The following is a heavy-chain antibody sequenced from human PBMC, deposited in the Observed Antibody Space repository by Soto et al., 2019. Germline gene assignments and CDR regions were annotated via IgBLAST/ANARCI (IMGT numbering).Heavy chain of an antibody. CDR1: GFSLSTSGVG. D-gene: IGHD2-21*02. Sequence: QITLKESGPTLVKPTQTLTLTCTFSGFSLSTSGVGVGWIRQHPGKALEWLALIYGYVDKRYSPSLRSRLTNSKDTSNNQVVLTMTNMDPVDTATYHCIQSRCGGDCLQSYASHYSYGMDVWGQGTTVTVSS. J-gene: IGHJ6*02. V-gene: IGHV2-5*01. CDR2: IYGYVDK. CDR3: IQSRCGGDCLQSYASHYSYGMDV.